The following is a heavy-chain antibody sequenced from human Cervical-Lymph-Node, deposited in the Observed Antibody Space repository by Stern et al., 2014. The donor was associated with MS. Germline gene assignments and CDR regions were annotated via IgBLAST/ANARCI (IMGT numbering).Heavy chain of an antibody. J-gene: IGHJ1*01. CDR1: GGSINNNAYY. V-gene: IGHV4-39*01. CDR2: VLYGGNT. CDR3: AKIHRAFANQGH. D-gene: IGHD3-16*01. Sequence: QVQLVESGPRLVTPSETLSLTCTVSGGSINNNAYYWGWIRQPPGKGLEWIGSVLYGGNTYYNPSLKSRATVSVDTSKIQFSLKLMSVTAADTAVYYCAKIHRAFANQGHWGQGGLVTVSS.